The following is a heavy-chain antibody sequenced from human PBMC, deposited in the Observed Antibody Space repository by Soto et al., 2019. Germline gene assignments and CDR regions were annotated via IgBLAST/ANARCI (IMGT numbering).Heavy chain of an antibody. Sequence: PGGSLRLSCAASGFTFSSYALSWFRQAPGKGLEWVSAISGSGGSTYYADSVKGRFAISRDNSQNTLYLQMNSLRAEDTAVYYCANIFNWKYFDYWGQGTLVTVSS. CDR2: ISGSGGST. CDR3: ANIFNWKYFDY. D-gene: IGHD1-1*01. V-gene: IGHV3-23*01. J-gene: IGHJ4*02. CDR1: GFTFSSYA.